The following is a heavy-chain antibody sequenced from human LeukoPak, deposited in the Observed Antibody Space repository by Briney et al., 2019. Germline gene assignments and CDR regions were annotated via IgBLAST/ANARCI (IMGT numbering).Heavy chain of an antibody. Sequence: ASVKVSCKASGYTFTSYGISWGRQAPGQGLEWMGWISAYNGNTNYAQKLQGRVTMTTDTSTSTAYMELRSLRSDDTAVYYCARLRIVVVPAALYYFDYWGQGTLVTASS. D-gene: IGHD2-2*01. CDR1: GYTFTSYG. CDR2: ISAYNGNT. CDR3: ARLRIVVVPAALYYFDY. J-gene: IGHJ4*02. V-gene: IGHV1-18*01.